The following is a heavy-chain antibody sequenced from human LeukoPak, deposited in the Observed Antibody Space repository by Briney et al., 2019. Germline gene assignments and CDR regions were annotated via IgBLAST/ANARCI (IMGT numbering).Heavy chain of an antibody. V-gene: IGHV3-74*01. CDR3: ARDGGLGDFNY. Sequence: LPGGSLRLSCAASEFTFSSYWMHWVRQAPGKGLVWVSRINTDGSSTTYGDSVKGRFTISRDNAKNTLYLQMNSLRAADTAVYYCARDGGLGDFNYWGQGTLVTVSS. CDR2: INTDGSST. CDR1: EFTFSSYW. D-gene: IGHD3-16*01. J-gene: IGHJ4*02.